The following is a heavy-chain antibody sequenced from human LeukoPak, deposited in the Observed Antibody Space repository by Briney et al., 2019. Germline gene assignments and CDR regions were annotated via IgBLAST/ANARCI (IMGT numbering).Heavy chain of an antibody. CDR1: GYTFTGYY. J-gene: IGHJ4*02. CDR3: ARDVVVIKAFDY. D-gene: IGHD2-15*01. V-gene: IGHV1-2*02. CDR2: INPNSGGT. Sequence: ASVKVSCKASGYTFTGYYMHWVRQAPGQGLEWMGWINPNSGGTNYAQKFQGRVTMTRDTSISTAYMELSRLRSDDTAVYYCARDVVVIKAFDYWGQGTLVTVSS.